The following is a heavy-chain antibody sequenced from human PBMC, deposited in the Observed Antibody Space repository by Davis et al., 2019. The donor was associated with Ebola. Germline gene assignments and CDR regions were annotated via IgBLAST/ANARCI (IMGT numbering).Heavy chain of an antibody. CDR2: IYYTGST. CDR1: GVSISTHY. V-gene: IGHV4-59*11. D-gene: IGHD3-16*01. J-gene: IGHJ4*02. Sequence: PSETLSLTCTVSGVSISTHYWSWIRQPPGKRLEWIGSIYYTGSTNYNSSLYSRVTISVDTSKNQFSLKLNSVTAADTAMYFCAERGGSVWGQGTLVTVSS. CDR3: AERGGSV.